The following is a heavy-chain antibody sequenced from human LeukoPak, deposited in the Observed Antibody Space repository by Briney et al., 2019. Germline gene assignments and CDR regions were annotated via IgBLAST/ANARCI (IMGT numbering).Heavy chain of an antibody. CDR2: INPNSGGT. Sequence: ASVKVSCKASGYTFTGYYMHWVRQAPGQGLEWMGWINPNSGGTNYAQKFQGRVTMTRDTSISTAYMELSRLRSDDTAVYYRASPNTYYYDSSGYSLDYWGQGTLVTVSS. CDR1: GYTFTGYY. J-gene: IGHJ4*02. V-gene: IGHV1-2*02. D-gene: IGHD3-22*01. CDR3: ASPNTYYYDSSGYSLDY.